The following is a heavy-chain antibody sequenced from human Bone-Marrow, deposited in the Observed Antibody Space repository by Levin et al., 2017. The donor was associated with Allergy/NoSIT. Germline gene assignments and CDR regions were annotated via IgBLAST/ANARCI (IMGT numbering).Heavy chain of an antibody. J-gene: IGHJ4*02. CDR1: GFTFSSYA. V-gene: IGHV3-30-3*01. CDR2: ISYDGSNK. Sequence: SGGSLRLSCAASGFTFSSYAMHWVRQAPGKGLEWVAVISYDGSNKYYADSVKGRFTISRDNSKNTLYLQMNSLRAEDTAVYYCARDSQGFDYWGQGTLVTVSS. CDR3: ARDSQGFDY.